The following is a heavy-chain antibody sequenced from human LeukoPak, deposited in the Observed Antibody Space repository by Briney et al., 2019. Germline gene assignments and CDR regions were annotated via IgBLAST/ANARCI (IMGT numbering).Heavy chain of an antibody. J-gene: IGHJ5*02. V-gene: IGHV3-66*01. CDR3: AREYEGPRVNWFDP. Sequence: GGSLRLSCAASGFTVSSNYMSWVRQAPGKGLEWVSVIYSGGSTYYADSVKGRFTISRDNSKNTLYLQMNSLRAEDTAVYYCAREYEGPRVNWFDPWGQGTLVTVSS. D-gene: IGHD3-16*01. CDR1: GFTVSSNY. CDR2: IYSGGST.